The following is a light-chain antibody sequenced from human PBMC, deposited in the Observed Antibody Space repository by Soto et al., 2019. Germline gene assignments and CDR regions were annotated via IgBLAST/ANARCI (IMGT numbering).Light chain of an antibody. V-gene: IGLV3-1*01. Sequence: SYELTQPPSVSVSPGQTASITCSGDKLGDKYACWYQQKPGQFPVLVIYQDSKRPSGIPERFSGSNSGNTATLTIGGTQAMDEADYYCQAWDSSTVVFGGGTKLTVL. CDR2: QDS. J-gene: IGLJ2*01. CDR1: KLGDKY. CDR3: QAWDSSTVV.